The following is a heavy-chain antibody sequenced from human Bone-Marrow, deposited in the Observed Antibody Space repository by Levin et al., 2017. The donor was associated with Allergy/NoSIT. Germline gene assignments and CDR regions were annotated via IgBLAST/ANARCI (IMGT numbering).Heavy chain of an antibody. D-gene: IGHD2-2*01. CDR1: GFTFSSYS. V-gene: IGHV3-21*01. CDR2: ISSSSSYI. Sequence: PGGSLRLSCAASGFTFSSYSMNWVRQAPGKGLEWVSSISSSSSYIYYADSVKGRFTISRDNAKNSLYLQMNSLRAEDTAVYYCAGVGCSSTSCEYYYYGMDVWGQGTTVTVSS. CDR3: AGVGCSSTSCEYYYYGMDV. J-gene: IGHJ6*02.